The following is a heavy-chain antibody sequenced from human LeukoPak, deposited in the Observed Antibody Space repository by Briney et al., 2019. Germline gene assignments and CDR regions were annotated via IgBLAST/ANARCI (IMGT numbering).Heavy chain of an antibody. CDR1: GYTFTSYG. J-gene: IGHJ6*03. CDR3: ARGKRSIAAAGKPGYYYYYMDV. CDR2: ISAYNGNT. V-gene: IGHV1-18*01. Sequence: ASVKVSCKASGYTFTSYGISWVRQAPGQGLEWMGWISAYNGNTNYAQKLQGRVTMTTDTSTSTAYMELRSLRSDDTAVYYCARGKRSIAAAGKPGYYYYYMDVWGKGTTVTISS. D-gene: IGHD6-13*01.